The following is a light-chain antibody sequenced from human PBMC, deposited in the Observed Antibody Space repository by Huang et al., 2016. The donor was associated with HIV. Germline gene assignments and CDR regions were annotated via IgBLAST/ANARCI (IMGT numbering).Light chain of an antibody. Sequence: DIVLPQSPATLSLSPRERATLSCRASQSISNYLAWYQQKPGQAPRLRIYDASNRATGIPARFSGGGSETDFSLTISSLEPEDFAVYYCQQRSNWPAGTFGPGTKVDIK. J-gene: IGKJ3*01. CDR1: QSISNY. CDR2: DAS. CDR3: QQRSNWPAGT. V-gene: IGKV3-11*01.